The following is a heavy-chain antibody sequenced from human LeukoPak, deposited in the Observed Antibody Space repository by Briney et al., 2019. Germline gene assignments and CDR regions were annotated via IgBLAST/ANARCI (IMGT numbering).Heavy chain of an antibody. CDR3: ARGPTRIYYYYMDV. J-gene: IGHJ6*03. V-gene: IGHV1-2*02. CDR1: GYTFTGYY. D-gene: IGHD2-2*01. CDR2: INPNSGGT. Sequence: ASVKVSCKASGYTFTGYYMHWVRQAPGQGLEWMGWINPNSGGTNYAQKFQGRVTMTRNTSISTAYMELSSLRSEDTAVYYCARGPTRIYYYYMDVWGKGTTVTISS.